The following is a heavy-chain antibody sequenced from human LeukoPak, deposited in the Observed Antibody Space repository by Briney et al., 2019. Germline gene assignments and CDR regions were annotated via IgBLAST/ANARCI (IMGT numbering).Heavy chain of an antibody. D-gene: IGHD6-13*01. CDR3: ARGLAAPKGLGIEY. Sequence: GASVKVSCKASGYTFTCYYMHWVRQAPGQGLEWMGWINPNSGGTNYAQNLQGRVTMTTDTSTTTAYMQLRSLRSDDTAVYYCARGLAAPKGLGIEYWGQGTLVTVSS. V-gene: IGHV1-2*02. CDR2: INPNSGGT. CDR1: GYTFTCYY. J-gene: IGHJ4*02.